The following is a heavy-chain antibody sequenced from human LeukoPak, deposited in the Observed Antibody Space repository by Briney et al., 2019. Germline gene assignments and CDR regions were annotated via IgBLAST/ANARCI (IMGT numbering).Heavy chain of an antibody. CDR1: GGSISSSSYY. Sequence: SETLSLTCTVSGGSISSSSYYWGWIRQPPGKGLEWIGSMYYSGSTYYNPSLKSRVTISVDTSKNQFSLKLSSVTAADTAVYYCARDTYYYDSSGQRGFDYWGQGTLVTVSS. V-gene: IGHV4-39*07. J-gene: IGHJ4*02. CDR2: MYYSGST. D-gene: IGHD3-22*01. CDR3: ARDTYYYDSSGQRGFDY.